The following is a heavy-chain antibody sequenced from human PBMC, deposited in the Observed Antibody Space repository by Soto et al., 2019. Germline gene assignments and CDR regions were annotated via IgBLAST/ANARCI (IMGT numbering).Heavy chain of an antibody. CDR2: IYSSGSA. CDR1: GGSISSSY. Sequence: SETLSLTCTVSGGSISSSYWTWIRQSAGKGLEWIGRIYSSGSAHYNPSLKSRATISVDTSKNQFSLRLNSVTAADTAMYYCAMSRSGILDSWGQGTLVTVSS. V-gene: IGHV4-4*07. CDR3: AMSRSGILDS. D-gene: IGHD6-19*01. J-gene: IGHJ5*01.